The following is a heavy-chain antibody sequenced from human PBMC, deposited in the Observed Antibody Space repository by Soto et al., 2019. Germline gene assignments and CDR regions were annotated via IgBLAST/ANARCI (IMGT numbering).Heavy chain of an antibody. V-gene: IGHV4-34*01. CDR1: GGSFSGYY. J-gene: IGHJ4*02. CDR3: ARVRGELSSPRLYYFDY. Sequence: PSETLSLTCAVYGGSFSGYYWSWIRQPPGKGLEWIGEINHSGSTNYNPSLKSRVTISVDTSKNQFSLKLSSVTAADTAVYYCARVRGELSSPRLYYFDYWGQGTLVTVSS. CDR2: INHSGST. D-gene: IGHD3-16*02.